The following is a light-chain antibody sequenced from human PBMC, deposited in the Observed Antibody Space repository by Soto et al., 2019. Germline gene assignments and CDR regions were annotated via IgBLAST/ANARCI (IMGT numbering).Light chain of an antibody. V-gene: IGKV1-39*01. Sequence: DIQMTQSPSSLSASVGDRITITCRASQSISRYLNWYQHKPGKAPKLLINAASSLERGVPSRFSGDGSGTDFTLNISSLQHDDFATYYCQQNYRATPWTFGQGTKVDIK. CDR3: QQNYRATPWT. J-gene: IGKJ1*01. CDR1: QSISRY. CDR2: AAS.